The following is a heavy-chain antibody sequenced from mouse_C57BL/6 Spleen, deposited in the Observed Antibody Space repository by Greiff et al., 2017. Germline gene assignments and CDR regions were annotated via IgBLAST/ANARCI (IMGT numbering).Heavy chain of an antibody. CDR3: ARFYSNYLYAMDY. J-gene: IGHJ4*01. D-gene: IGHD2-5*01. CDR1: GFTFSSYT. V-gene: IGHV5-9*01. Sequence: EVHLVESGGGLVKPGGSLKLSCAASGFTFSSYTMSWVRQTPEKRLEWVATISGGGGNTYYPDSVKGRFTISRDNAKNTLYLQMSSLRSEDTALYYCARFYSNYLYAMDYWGQGTSVTVSS. CDR2: ISGGGGNT.